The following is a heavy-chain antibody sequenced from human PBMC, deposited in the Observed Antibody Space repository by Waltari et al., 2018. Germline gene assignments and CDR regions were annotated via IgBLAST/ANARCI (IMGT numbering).Heavy chain of an antibody. CDR3: AKDRVLRGSYYGMDV. D-gene: IGHD4-17*01. V-gene: IGHV1-2*02. CDR2: VNPNSGGT. CDR1: GYTFTGYY. J-gene: IGHJ6*02. Sequence: QVQLVQSGAEVKKPGASVKVSCKASGYTFTGYYMHWVRQAPGQGLEWMGWVNPNSGGTNYAQKFQGRVTMTRDTSISTAYMELSRLRSDDTAVYYCAKDRVLRGSYYGMDVWGQGTTVTVSS.